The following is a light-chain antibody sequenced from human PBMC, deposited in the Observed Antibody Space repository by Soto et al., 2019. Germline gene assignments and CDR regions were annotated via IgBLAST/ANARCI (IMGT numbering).Light chain of an antibody. CDR3: QQYNSYPYT. Sequence: DIQMTQSPSTLSASVGDRVTITCRASQSISSWLAWYQQNPGKAPKVLIYTASSLESGVPSRFSGSGSGTEFTLTISSLQPDDFATYYCQQYNSYPYTFGQGTKLEIK. CDR2: TAS. J-gene: IGKJ2*01. CDR1: QSISSW. V-gene: IGKV1-5*03.